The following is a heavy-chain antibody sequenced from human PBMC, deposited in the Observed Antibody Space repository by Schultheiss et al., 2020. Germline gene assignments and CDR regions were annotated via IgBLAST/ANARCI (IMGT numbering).Heavy chain of an antibody. J-gene: IGHJ4*02. V-gene: IGHV3-11*01. Sequence: GGSLRLSCAASGFTFSDFYMSWIRQAPGKGLEWVSYISLTGSVYYADSVKGRFTISRDNAKNSLYLQMSSLRAEDTAMYYCARDIVPAGLHFDYWGQGTLVTVSS. CDR3: ARDIVPAGLHFDY. CDR2: ISLTGSV. D-gene: IGHD2-2*01. CDR1: GFTFSDFY.